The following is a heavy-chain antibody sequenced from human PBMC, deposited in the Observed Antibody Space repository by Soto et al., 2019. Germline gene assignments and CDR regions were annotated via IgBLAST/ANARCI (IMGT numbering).Heavy chain of an antibody. CDR3: ARGSGYDLVVFDY. Sequence: LSLTCAFSGGXISSGVYCWSWIRQPPGKGLEWIGYIYHSGSTYYNPSLKSRVTISVDRSKNQFSLKLSSVTAADTDVYYCARGSGYDLVVFDYWGQGTLVTVSS. CDR1: GGXISSGVYC. V-gene: IGHV4-30-2*01. J-gene: IGHJ4*02. CDR2: IYHSGST. D-gene: IGHD5-12*01.